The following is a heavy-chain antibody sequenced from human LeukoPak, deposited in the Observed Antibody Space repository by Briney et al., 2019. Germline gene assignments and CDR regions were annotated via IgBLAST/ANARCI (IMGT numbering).Heavy chain of an antibody. CDR2: IYSGGST. V-gene: IGHV3-66*02. D-gene: IGHD2-2*01. CDR1: GFTVSSNY. J-gene: IGHJ4*02. Sequence: GGSLRPSCAASGFTVSSNYMSWVRQAPGKGLEWVSVIYSGGSTYYADSVKGRFTISRDNSKNTLYLQMNSLRAEDTAVYYCARDRYCSSTSCSFDYWGQGTLVTVSS. CDR3: ARDRYCSSTSCSFDY.